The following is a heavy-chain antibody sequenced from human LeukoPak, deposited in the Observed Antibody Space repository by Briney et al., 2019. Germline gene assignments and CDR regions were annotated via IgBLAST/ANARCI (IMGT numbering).Heavy chain of an antibody. V-gene: IGHV1-69*05. J-gene: IGHJ5*02. Sequence: ASVKVSCKASGGTFSSYAISWVRQAPGQGLEWMGGIIPIFGTANYAQKFQGRVTITTDESTSIAYMELSSLRSEDTAVYYCARDEWYGYCSSTSCYFLDPWGQGTLVAVSS. D-gene: IGHD2-2*03. CDR2: IIPIFGTA. CDR1: GGTFSSYA. CDR3: ARDEWYGYCSSTSCYFLDP.